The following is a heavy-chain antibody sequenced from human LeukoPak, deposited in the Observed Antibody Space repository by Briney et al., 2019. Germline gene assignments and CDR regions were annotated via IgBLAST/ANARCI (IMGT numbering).Heavy chain of an antibody. D-gene: IGHD6-13*01. J-gene: IGHJ4*02. CDR3: ARGHPAAAGDY. V-gene: IGHV3-23*01. CDR2: ISDSGAET. CDR1: GFTFSTYA. Sequence: PGGSLRLSCAASGFTFSTYAMSWVRQAPGKGLDWVSAISDSGAETYYADSVKGRFTISRDNAKNSLYLQMNSLRAEDTAVYYCARGHPAAAGDYWGQGTLVTVSS.